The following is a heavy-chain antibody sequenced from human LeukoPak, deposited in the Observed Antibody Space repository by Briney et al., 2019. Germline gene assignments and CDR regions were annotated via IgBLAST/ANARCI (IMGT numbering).Heavy chain of an antibody. CDR2: IYYSGST. D-gene: IGHD6-13*01. V-gene: IGHV4-61*05. CDR1: GGSISSDSYY. CDR3: ARAPATGTFVLFDY. J-gene: IGHJ4*02. Sequence: KTSETLSLTCTVSGGSISSDSYYWGWIRQPPGKGLEWIGYIYYSGSTNYNPSLKSRVTISVDTSKNQFSLKLSSVTAAHTAVYYCARAPATGTFVLFDYWGQGTLVTVSS.